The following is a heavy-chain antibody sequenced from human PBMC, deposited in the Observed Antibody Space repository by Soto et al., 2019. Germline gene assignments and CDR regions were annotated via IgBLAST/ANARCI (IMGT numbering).Heavy chain of an antibody. CDR3: ATPNPIPIFGVVRWGWFDP. J-gene: IGHJ5*02. Sequence: PGESLKISCKGSGYSFTSYWIGWVRQMPGKGLEWMGIIYPGDSDTRYSPAFQGQVTISADKSISTAYLQWSSLKASDTAMDYWATPNPIPIFGVVRWGWFDPWGQGTLVTVSS. D-gene: IGHD3-3*01. CDR2: IYPGDSDT. CDR1: GYSFTSYW. V-gene: IGHV5-51*01.